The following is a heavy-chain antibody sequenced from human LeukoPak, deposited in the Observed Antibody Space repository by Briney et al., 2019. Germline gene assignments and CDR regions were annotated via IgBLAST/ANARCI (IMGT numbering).Heavy chain of an antibody. CDR1: GGSINSGDFH. J-gene: IGHJ4*02. Sequence: SETLSLTCPVSGGSINSGDFHWSWVRQPPGKGLEWIGYINYRGSTDYNSSLKSRLIISVDTSKNHFSLKLNSVTAADTAVYYCASLGGYYNYWGQGRLVIVSS. V-gene: IGHV4-30-4*01. CDR2: INYRGST. D-gene: IGHD3-22*01. CDR3: ASLGGYYNY.